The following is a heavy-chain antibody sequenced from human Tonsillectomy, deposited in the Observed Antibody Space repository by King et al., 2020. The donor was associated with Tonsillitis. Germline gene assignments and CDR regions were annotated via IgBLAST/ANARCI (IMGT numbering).Heavy chain of an antibody. Sequence: QLQESGPGLAKPSETLSLTCTVSGASINNSTYYWGWIRQPPGKGLEWIASIYHSGSTYYNPSLKSRVTISVDTSKNHFSLKVISVTAADTAVYYCARDPAWWGPSRWGQGTLVTVSS. CDR1: GASINNSTYY. J-gene: IGHJ4*02. CDR2: IYHSGST. CDR3: ARDPAWWGPSR. D-gene: IGHD2-21*02. V-gene: IGHV4-39*02.